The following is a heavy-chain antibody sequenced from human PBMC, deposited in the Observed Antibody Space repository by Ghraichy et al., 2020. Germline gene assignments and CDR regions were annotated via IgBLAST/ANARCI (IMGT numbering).Heavy chain of an antibody. Sequence: GGSLRLSCAASEFTFNDYTMNWVRQAPGKGLEWVSSLRADGRNTYYADSVKGRFTISRDNSKRTMYLQMNSLRADDTAVYYCAKEGGRLGEGAFDVWGQGTKVTVYS. J-gene: IGHJ3*01. CDR2: LRADGRNT. D-gene: IGHD3-10*01. CDR3: AKEGGRLGEGAFDV. V-gene: IGHV3-23*01. CDR1: EFTFNDYT.